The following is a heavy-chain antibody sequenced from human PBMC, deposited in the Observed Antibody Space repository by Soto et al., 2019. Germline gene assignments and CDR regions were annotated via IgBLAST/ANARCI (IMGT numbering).Heavy chain of an antibody. CDR1: GYTFTSYG. CDR3: ARWRSHDDSSVDLDY. J-gene: IGHJ4*02. V-gene: IGHV1-18*01. Sequence: GASVKVSCKASGYTFTSYGISWVRQAPGQGLEWMGWISAYNGNTNYAQKLQGRVTMTTDTSTSTAYMELRSLRSDDTAVYYCARWRSHDDSSVDLDYWGQGTLVTVSS. D-gene: IGHD3-22*01. CDR2: ISAYNGNT.